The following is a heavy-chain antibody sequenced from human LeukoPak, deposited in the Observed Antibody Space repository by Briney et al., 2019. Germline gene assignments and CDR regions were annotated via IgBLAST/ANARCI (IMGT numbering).Heavy chain of an antibody. Sequence: PSETLSLTCTVSGGSISSYYWSWIRQPPGKGLEWIGYIYYSGSTNYNPSLKSRVTISVDTSKNQFSLKLSSVTAADTAVYYCARVGSSGWYEAPMDVWGKGTTVTVSS. J-gene: IGHJ6*04. V-gene: IGHV4-59*12. CDR2: IYYSGST. D-gene: IGHD6-19*01. CDR1: GGSISSYY. CDR3: ARVGSSGWYEAPMDV.